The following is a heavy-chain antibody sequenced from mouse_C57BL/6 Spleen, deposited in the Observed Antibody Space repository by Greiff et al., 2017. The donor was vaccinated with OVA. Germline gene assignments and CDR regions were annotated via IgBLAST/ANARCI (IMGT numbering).Heavy chain of an antibody. CDR1: GYAFSSSW. J-gene: IGHJ2*01. CDR3: ARGLPLYYFDY. V-gene: IGHV1-82*01. Sequence: VQGVESGPELVKPGASVKISCKASGYAFSSSWMNWVKQRPGKGLEWIGRIYPGDGDTNYNGKFKGKATLTADKSSSTAYMQLSSLTSEDSAVYFCARGLPLYYFDYWGQGTTLTVSS. D-gene: IGHD3-1*01. CDR2: IYPGDGDT.